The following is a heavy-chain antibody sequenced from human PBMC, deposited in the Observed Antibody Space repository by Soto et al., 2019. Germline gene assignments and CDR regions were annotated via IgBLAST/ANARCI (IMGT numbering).Heavy chain of an antibody. Sequence: PSETLSLTCTVSGGSISSGGYYCSWIRQHPGKGLEWIGYIYYSVSTYYNPSLKSRVTISVDTSKNQFSLKLSSVTAADTAVYYCARDDRSYGDFDYWGQGTLVTVS. D-gene: IGHD4-17*01. CDR1: GGSISSGGYY. CDR3: ARDDRSYGDFDY. CDR2: IYYSVST. V-gene: IGHV4-31*03. J-gene: IGHJ4*02.